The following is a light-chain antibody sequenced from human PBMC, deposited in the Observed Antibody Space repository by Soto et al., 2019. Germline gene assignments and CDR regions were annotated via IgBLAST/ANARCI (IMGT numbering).Light chain of an antibody. J-gene: IGLJ2*01. CDR3: CSYTGGNSVV. Sequence: QSALTQPPSASGSPGQSVTISCTGTSGDVGGSKYVSWYQQHPGKAPKLLTYEVSKRPSGVPDRFSGSKSGNTASLTVSGPQAEDQADYYCCSYTGGNSVVFGGGTKVTVL. V-gene: IGLV2-8*01. CDR2: EVS. CDR1: SGDVGGSKY.